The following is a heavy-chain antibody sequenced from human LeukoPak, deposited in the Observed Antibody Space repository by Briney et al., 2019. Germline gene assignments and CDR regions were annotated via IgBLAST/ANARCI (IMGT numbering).Heavy chain of an antibody. CDR3: ARGRTMQRY. Sequence: PSETLSLTCTVSGGSVSTNYWTWIRQPPGKGLEWIGNIYYSGSTNYNPSLKSRVTISVDTSKNQFSLNLSSVTAADTAVYYCARGRTMQRYWGQGTLVTVSS. D-gene: IGHD6-25*01. V-gene: IGHV4-59*02. CDR2: IYYSGST. J-gene: IGHJ4*02. CDR1: GGSVSTNY.